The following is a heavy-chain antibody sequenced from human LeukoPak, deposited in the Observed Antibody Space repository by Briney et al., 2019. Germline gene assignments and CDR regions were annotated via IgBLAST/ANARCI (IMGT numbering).Heavy chain of an antibody. CDR2: INGSGGST. CDR3: AKGNTIFTYYFDY. Sequence: GGTLRLSCAASGFTVSSHGMSWLRQAPGQGLEWVSAINGSGGSTYYADSVKGRFTISRANTKNTLYLQMNSLRAEDTAVYYCAKGNTIFTYYFDYWGQGTLVTVSS. J-gene: IGHJ4*02. CDR1: GFTVSSHG. D-gene: IGHD3-9*01. V-gene: IGHV3-23*01.